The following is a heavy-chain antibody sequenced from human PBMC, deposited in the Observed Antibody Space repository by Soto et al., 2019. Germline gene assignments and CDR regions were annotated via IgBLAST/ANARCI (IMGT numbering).Heavy chain of an antibody. CDR3: ARGSYYDILTGYYIPPGLDY. Sequence: ASVKVSCKASGYTFTSYDINWVRQATGQGLEWMGWMNPNSGNTGYAQKFQGRVTMTRNTSISTAYMELSSLRSEDTAVYYCARGSYYDILTGYYIPPGLDYWGQGPLVTVSS. J-gene: IGHJ4*02. CDR2: MNPNSGNT. CDR1: GYTFTSYD. D-gene: IGHD3-9*01. V-gene: IGHV1-8*01.